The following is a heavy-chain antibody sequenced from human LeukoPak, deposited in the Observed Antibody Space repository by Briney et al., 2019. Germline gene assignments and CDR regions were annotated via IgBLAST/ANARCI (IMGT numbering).Heavy chain of an antibody. V-gene: IGHV4-61*02. J-gene: IGHJ4*02. Sequence: SQTLSLTCTVSGGSISSGSYYWSWIRQPAGKGLEWIGRIYTSGSTDYNPSLKSRVTISVDTSKNQFSLKLSSVTAADTAVYYCARGRFLEWLSILDYFDYWGQGTLVTVSS. D-gene: IGHD3-3*01. CDR1: GGSISSGSYY. CDR3: ARGRFLEWLSILDYFDY. CDR2: IYTSGST.